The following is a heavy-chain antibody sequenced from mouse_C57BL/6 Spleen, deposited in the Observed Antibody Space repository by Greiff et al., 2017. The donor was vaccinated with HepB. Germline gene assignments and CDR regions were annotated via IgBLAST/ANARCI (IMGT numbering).Heavy chain of an antibody. D-gene: IGHD1-1*01. V-gene: IGHV14-4*01. CDR2: IDPENGDT. CDR3: TTSYGSSYEWYFDV. Sequence: EVKLQESGAELVRPGASVKLSCTASGFNIKDDYMHWVKQRPEQGLEWIGWIDPENGDTEYASKFQGKATITADTSSNTAYLQLSSLTSEDTAVYYCTTSYGSSYEWYFDVWGTGTTVTVSS. J-gene: IGHJ1*03. CDR1: GFNIKDDY.